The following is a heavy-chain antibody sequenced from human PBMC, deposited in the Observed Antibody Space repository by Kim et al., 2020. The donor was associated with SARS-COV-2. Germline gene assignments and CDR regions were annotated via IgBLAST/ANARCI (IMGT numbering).Heavy chain of an antibody. CDR3: AKAAALGPAAIGWFDP. D-gene: IGHD2-2*02. Sequence: VKGRFTNSEDNAKNTLYLQMNSLRAEETAVYYCAKAAALGPAAIGWFDPWGQGTLVTVSS. J-gene: IGHJ5*02. V-gene: IGHV3-23*02.